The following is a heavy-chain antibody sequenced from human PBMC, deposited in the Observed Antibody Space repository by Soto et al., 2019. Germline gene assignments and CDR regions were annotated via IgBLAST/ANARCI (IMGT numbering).Heavy chain of an antibody. J-gene: IGHJ4*02. Sequence: QPGGSLRLSCAASGFTFSSYAMHWVRQAPGKGLEWVAVISYDGSNKYYADSVKGRFTISRDNSKNTLYLQMNSLRAEDTAVYYCARDRGYSGYDYRQFDYWGQGTLVTVSS. CDR1: GFTFSSYA. V-gene: IGHV3-30-3*01. CDR2: ISYDGSNK. CDR3: ARDRGYSGYDYRQFDY. D-gene: IGHD5-12*01.